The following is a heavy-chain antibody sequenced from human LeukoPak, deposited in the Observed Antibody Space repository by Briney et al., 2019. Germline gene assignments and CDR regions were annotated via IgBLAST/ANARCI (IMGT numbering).Heavy chain of an antibody. J-gene: IGHJ4*02. CDR2: IKQDGSEK. Sequence: PGGSLRLSCAASGFTFSSYWMSRVRQAPGKGLEWVANIKQDGSEKYYVDSVKGRFTISRDNAKNSLYLQMNSLRAEDTAVYYCARDAGYSSGWYGRKMYYFDYWGQGTLVTVSS. V-gene: IGHV3-7*01. CDR3: ARDAGYSSGWYGRKMYYFDY. CDR1: GFTFSSYW. D-gene: IGHD6-19*01.